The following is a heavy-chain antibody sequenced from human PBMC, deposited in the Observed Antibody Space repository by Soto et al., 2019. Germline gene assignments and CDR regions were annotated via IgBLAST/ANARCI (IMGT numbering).Heavy chain of an antibody. CDR1: GGTFSSYA. Sequence: QVQLVQSGAEVKKPGSSVKVSCKASGGTFSSYAISWVRQAPGQGLEWMGGIIPIFGTANYAQKFQGRVTITADESTSTAYMELSSLRSEDTAVYYCARTPTLARIAAAGIYYYYGMDVWGQGTTVTVSS. D-gene: IGHD6-13*01. CDR3: ARTPTLARIAAAGIYYYYGMDV. V-gene: IGHV1-69*01. J-gene: IGHJ6*02. CDR2: IIPIFGTA.